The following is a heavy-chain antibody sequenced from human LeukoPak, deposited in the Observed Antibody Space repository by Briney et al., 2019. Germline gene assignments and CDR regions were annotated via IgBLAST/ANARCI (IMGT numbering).Heavy chain of an antibody. Sequence: GASVKVSCKASGYTFTSYAMHWVRQAPGQRLEWMGWINAGNGNTKYSQKFQGRVTITRDTSASTAYMELSSLRSEDTAVYYCAADLPYSNYGPLDYWGQGTLVTVSS. CDR1: GYTFTSYA. CDR2: INAGNGNT. CDR3: AADLPYSNYGPLDY. V-gene: IGHV1-3*01. D-gene: IGHD4-11*01. J-gene: IGHJ4*02.